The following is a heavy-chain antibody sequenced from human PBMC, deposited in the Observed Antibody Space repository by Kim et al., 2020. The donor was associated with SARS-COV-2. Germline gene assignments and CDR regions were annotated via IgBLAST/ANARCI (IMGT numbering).Heavy chain of an antibody. CDR2: ISYDGSNK. J-gene: IGHJ4*01. V-gene: IGHV3-30*04. CDR1: GFTFSSYA. Sequence: GGSLRLSCAASGFTFSSYAMHWVRQAPGKGLEWVAVISYDGSNKYYADSVKGRFTISRDNSKNTLYLQMNSLRAEDTAVYYCARDSGVLQLWSLINYWG. D-gene: IGHD5-18*01. CDR3: ARDSGVLQLWSLINY.